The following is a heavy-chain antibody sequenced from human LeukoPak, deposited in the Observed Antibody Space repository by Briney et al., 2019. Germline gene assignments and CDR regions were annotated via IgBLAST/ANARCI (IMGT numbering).Heavy chain of an antibody. V-gene: IGHV3-23*01. CDR1: GFTFSSYA. CDR3: AKDNYYYDTFDI. Sequence: GGSLRLSXAASGFTFSSYAMSWVCQAPGKGLEWVSAISGSGGSTYYADSVKGRFTISRDNSKNTLYLQMNSLRAEDTAVYFCAKDNYYYDTFDIWGQGTMVTVSS. D-gene: IGHD3-10*01. CDR2: ISGSGGST. J-gene: IGHJ3*02.